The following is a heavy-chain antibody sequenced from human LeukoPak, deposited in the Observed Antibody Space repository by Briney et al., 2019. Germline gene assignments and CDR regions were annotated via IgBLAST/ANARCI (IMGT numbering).Heavy chain of an antibody. Sequence: GASLRISCKGSGYSFTSYWISGVRQMPGKGLEWMGRIDPSDSYTNYSPSFQGHVTISADKSISTAYLQWSSLKASDTAMYYCAILGYCSSTSCYEGGYWFDPWGQGTLVTVSS. CDR3: AILGYCSSTSCYEGGYWFDP. V-gene: IGHV5-10-1*01. CDR2: IDPSDSYT. J-gene: IGHJ5*02. CDR1: GYSFTSYW. D-gene: IGHD2-2*01.